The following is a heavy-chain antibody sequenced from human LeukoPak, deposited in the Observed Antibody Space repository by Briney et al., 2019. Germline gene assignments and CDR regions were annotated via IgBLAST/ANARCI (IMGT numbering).Heavy chain of an antibody. CDR3: ARDLVYCSGGSCFNWFDP. J-gene: IGHJ5*02. CDR2: IYYSGST. CDR1: GGSISSGDYY. Sequence: SQTLSLTCTVSGGSISSGDYYWSWIRQPPGKGLEWIGYIYYSGSTYYNPSLKSRVTISVDTSKNQFSLKLGSVTAADTAVYYCARDLVYCSGGSCFNWFDPWGQGTLVTVSS. V-gene: IGHV4-30-4*01. D-gene: IGHD2-15*01.